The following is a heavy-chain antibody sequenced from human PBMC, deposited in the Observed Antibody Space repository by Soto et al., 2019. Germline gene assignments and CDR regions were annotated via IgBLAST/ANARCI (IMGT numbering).Heavy chain of an antibody. CDR2: MNPNSGNT. CDR3: AAAVAGTKECEDFSTTAGCAAFDI. V-gene: IGHV1-8*01. CDR1: GYTFTSYD. Sequence: ASVKVSCKASGYTFTSYDINWVRQATGQGLEWMGWMNPNSGNTGYAQKFQGRVTMTRNTSISTAYMGLSRLRSDDTAVYYCAAAVAGTKECEDFSTTAGCAAFDIWGQGTMVTVS. J-gene: IGHJ3*02. D-gene: IGHD6-19*01.